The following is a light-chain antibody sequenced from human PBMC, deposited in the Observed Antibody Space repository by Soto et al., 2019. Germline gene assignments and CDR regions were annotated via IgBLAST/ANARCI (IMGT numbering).Light chain of an antibody. CDR3: QQYDSDWT. J-gene: IGKJ1*01. CDR1: QSISSY. V-gene: IGKV1-39*01. Sequence: DIQMTQSPSSLSASVGDRVTITCRSSQSISSYLNWYQQKPGKAPKLLIYAASSLQSGVPSRFSGSGSGTEITLTISSLQPDDFATYYCQQYDSDWTFGQGTKVDIK. CDR2: AAS.